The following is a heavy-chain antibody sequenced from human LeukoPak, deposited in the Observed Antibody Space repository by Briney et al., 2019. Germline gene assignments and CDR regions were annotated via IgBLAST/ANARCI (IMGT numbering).Heavy chain of an antibody. CDR2: IDYRGST. CDR1: GGSISTYY. V-gene: IGHV4-59*01. Sequence: SETLSHTCTVSGGSISTYYWSWIRQPPGKGLEWIAYIDYRGSTTYNPSLRSRVTISVDTSRNQFSLKLYSVTAADTAVYYCARGPPYIVVVTAIGFFDYWGQGTLVTVSS. J-gene: IGHJ4*02. D-gene: IGHD2-21*02. CDR3: ARGPPYIVVVTAIGFFDY.